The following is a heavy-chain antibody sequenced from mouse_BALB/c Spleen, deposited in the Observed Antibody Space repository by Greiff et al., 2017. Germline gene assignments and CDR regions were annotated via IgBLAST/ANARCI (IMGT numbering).Heavy chain of an antibody. CDR1: GYSITSGYY. J-gene: IGHJ4*01. CDR2: ISYDGSN. Sequence: DVKLQESGPGLVKPSQSLSLTCSVTGYSITSGYYWNWIRQFPGNKLEWMGYISYDGSNNYNPSLKNRISITRDTSKNQFFLKLNSVTTEDTATYYCARENYRYDEAMDYWGQGTSVTVSS. V-gene: IGHV3-6*02. D-gene: IGHD2-14*01. CDR3: ARENYRYDEAMDY.